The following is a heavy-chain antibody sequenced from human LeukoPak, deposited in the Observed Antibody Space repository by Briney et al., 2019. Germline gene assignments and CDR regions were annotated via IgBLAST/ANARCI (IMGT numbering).Heavy chain of an antibody. Sequence: GGSLRLSCAASGFTFSTYAMHWVRQAPGKGLEWVAVIPYDGSNKYYADSVKGRFTISRENSKNRLYLQMNSLRAEDTAVYYCARDRMGAILYFDSWGQGTLVTVSS. V-gene: IGHV3-30*04. CDR2: IPYDGSNK. J-gene: IGHJ4*02. CDR3: ARDRMGAILYFDS. CDR1: GFTFSTYA. D-gene: IGHD1-26*01.